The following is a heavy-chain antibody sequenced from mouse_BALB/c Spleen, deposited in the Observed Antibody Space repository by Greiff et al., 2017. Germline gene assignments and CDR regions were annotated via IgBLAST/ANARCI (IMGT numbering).Heavy chain of an antibody. D-gene: IGHD1-2*01. CDR2: IDPYYGGT. CDR3: ARDSAAHYYAMDY. V-gene: IGHV1-18*01. CDR1: GYSFTGYN. Sequence: EVHLVESGPELEKPGASVKISCKASGYSFTGYNMNWVKQSNGKSLEWIGNIDPYYGGTSYNQKFKGKATLTVDKSSSTAYMELRSLTSEVSAVYYCARDSAAHYYAMDYWGQGTSVTVSS. J-gene: IGHJ4*01.